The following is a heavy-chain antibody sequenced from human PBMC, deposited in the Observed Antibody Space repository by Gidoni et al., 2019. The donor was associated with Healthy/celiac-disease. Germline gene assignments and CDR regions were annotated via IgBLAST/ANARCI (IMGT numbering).Heavy chain of an antibody. V-gene: IGHV5-51*01. CDR3: ARCDYYDSSGYYLPGYYYGMDV. D-gene: IGHD3-22*01. Sequence: EVQLVQSGAEGKKPGESLKLSCKGSEYSFTSYWIGWVRQMPGKGLEWMGIIYPGDSDPRYSPSFQGQVTISADKSISTAYLQWSSLKASDTAMYYCARCDYYDSSGYYLPGYYYGMDVWGQGTTVTVSS. CDR2: IYPGDSDP. J-gene: IGHJ6*02. CDR1: EYSFTSYW.